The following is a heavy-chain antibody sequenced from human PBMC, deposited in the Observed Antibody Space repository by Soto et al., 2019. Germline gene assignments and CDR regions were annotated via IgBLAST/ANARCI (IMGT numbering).Heavy chain of an antibody. V-gene: IGHV1-2*02. CDR3: LIRHFDY. CDR2: INPNSGGI. CDR1: GYTFTGYY. J-gene: IGHJ4*02. Sequence: ASVKVSCKASGYTFTGYYMHWVRQAPGQGLEWMGWINPNSGGINYAQKFLGRVTMTRDTSISTGYMELSSPRSDDTAVYYCLIRHFDYWGQGTLVTVSS.